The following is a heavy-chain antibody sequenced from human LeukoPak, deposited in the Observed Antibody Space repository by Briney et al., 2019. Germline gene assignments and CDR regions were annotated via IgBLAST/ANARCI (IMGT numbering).Heavy chain of an antibody. Sequence: GSLRLSCAASGFTFSSYWMSWVRQAPGKGLEWIGEIYHSGSTNYNPSLKSRVTISVDKSKNQFSLKLSSVTAADTAVYYCARAPRSTVTTRYYYYYMDVWGKGTTVTVSS. CDR2: IYHSGST. J-gene: IGHJ6*03. CDR3: ARAPRSTVTTRYYYYYMDV. V-gene: IGHV4-4*02. CDR1: GFTFSSYW. D-gene: IGHD4-17*01.